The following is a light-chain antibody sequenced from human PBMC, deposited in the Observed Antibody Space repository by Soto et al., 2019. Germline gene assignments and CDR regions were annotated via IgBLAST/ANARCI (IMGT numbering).Light chain of an antibody. V-gene: IGKV3-20*01. CDR2: GAS. J-gene: IGKJ4*01. CDR1: QIVNTFY. Sequence: EVVLSQSPGTLSLSPGESATRSCRASQIVNTFYLAWYQQKPGQAPRLLIYGASSRATGIPDRFSASRSATDFSLTIRRLEPEDSAVYYCQQFGSSGPLTFGGGTKVEIK. CDR3: QQFGSSGPLT.